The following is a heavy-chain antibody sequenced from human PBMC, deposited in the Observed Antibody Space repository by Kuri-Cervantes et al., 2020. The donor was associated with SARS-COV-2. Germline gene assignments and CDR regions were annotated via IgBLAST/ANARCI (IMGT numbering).Heavy chain of an antibody. V-gene: IGHV4-59*02. D-gene: IGHD2-15*01. CDR3: ARESSGGIHKEWFDP. CDR1: GFTVSSNY. Sequence: ESLKISCAASGFTVSSNYMSWIRQPPGKGLEWIGYIYYSGSTNYNPSLKSRVTISVDTSKNQFSLKLSSVTAADTAVYYCARESSGGIHKEWFDPWGQGTLVTVSS. CDR2: IYYSGST. J-gene: IGHJ5*02.